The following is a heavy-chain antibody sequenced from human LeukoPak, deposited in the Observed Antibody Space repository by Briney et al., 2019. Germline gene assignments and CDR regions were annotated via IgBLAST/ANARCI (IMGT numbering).Heavy chain of an antibody. CDR3: ARDPSPYYSDYGH. CDR1: GVSVSASY. CDR2: MFSGGGT. J-gene: IGHJ4*02. Sequence: GGSLRLSCAASGVSVSASYMSWVRQAPGKGLEWVSIMFSGGGTVYADSVKGRFTISRDTSKNTVYLQLNSLRTEDTAVYYCARDPSPYYSDYGHWGQGTLVTVSS. V-gene: IGHV3-66*01. D-gene: IGHD4-11*01.